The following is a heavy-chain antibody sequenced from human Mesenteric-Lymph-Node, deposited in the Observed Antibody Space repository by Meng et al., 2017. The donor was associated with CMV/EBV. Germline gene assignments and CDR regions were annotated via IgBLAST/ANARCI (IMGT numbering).Heavy chain of an antibody. V-gene: IGHV3-7*01. D-gene: IGHD3-3*01. J-gene: IGHJ6*02. Sequence: LSLTCAASGFTFSSYWMSWVRQAPGKGLEWVANIKQDGSEKYYVDSVKGRFTISRDNAKNSLYLQMNSLRAEDTAVYYCARDLYDFWSGYAWGYYYYGMDVWGQGTTVTVSS. CDR3: ARDLYDFWSGYAWGYYYYGMDV. CDR1: GFTFSSYW. CDR2: IKQDGSEK.